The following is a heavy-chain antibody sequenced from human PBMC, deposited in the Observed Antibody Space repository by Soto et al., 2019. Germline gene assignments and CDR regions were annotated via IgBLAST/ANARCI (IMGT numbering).Heavy chain of an antibody. CDR3: ARLEGLATISYYFDF. Sequence: SETLSLTCTVSGGSISSGAYSWTLIRQSPGKGLEWLGFIYQSGSTYYSPSLKTRVTISIDKSKSQFSLKLTSVTAADSAVYFCARLEGLATISYYFDFWGPGALVTVSS. D-gene: IGHD3-9*01. CDR1: GGSISSGAYS. CDR2: IYQSGST. J-gene: IGHJ4*02. V-gene: IGHV4-30-2*06.